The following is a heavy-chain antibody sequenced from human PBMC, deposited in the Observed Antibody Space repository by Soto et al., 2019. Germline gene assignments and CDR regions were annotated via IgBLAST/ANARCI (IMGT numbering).Heavy chain of an antibody. V-gene: IGHV4-30-4*01. CDR1: GGSISTVDYW. Sequence: QVQLQESGPGLVKPSQTLSLTCTVSGGSISTVDYWWSWIRQSPDMGLEWIGHIYDGGRTYNNPSLESRVTMYVDTSKTQLSLTLRSVSAADTAVYYCARGPSGDKVGSWGQGTLVTVSS. J-gene: IGHJ4*02. CDR3: ARGPSGDKVGS. D-gene: IGHD7-27*01. CDR2: IYDGGRT.